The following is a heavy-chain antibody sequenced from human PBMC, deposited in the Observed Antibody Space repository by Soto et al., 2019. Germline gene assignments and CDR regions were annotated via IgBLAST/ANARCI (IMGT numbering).Heavy chain of an antibody. D-gene: IGHD6-19*01. CDR1: GYTFTSYG. CDR2: ISAYNGNT. V-gene: IGHV1-18*01. CDR3: ARGLAVAGTGGWFDP. J-gene: IGHJ5*02. Sequence: ASVKVSCKASGYTFTSYGISWVRQAPGQGLEWMGWISAYNGNTNYAQKLQGRVTMTTDTSTSTAYMELRSLRSDDTAVYYCARGLAVAGTGGWFDPWGQGTLVPSP.